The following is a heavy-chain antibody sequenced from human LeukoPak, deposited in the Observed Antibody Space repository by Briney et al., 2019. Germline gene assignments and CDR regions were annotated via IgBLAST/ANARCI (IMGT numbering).Heavy chain of an antibody. CDR3: ARVQGGWYYFDY. CDR1: GFTFRSYS. Sequence: GGSLRLSCAASGFTFRSYSMNWVRQAPGKGLEWVSFISSSSSKYYADSVKGRFTISRDNAKNSLYLQMNSLRADDTAVYYCARVQGGWYYFDYWGQGTLVTVSS. CDR2: ISSSSSK. V-gene: IGHV3-21*01. D-gene: IGHD2-15*01. J-gene: IGHJ4*02.